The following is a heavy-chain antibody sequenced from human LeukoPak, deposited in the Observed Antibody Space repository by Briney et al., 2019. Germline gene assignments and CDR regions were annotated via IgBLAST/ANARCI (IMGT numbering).Heavy chain of an antibody. CDR3: AREEMATIWSSNRNAFDI. Sequence: GGSLRLSCAASGFTFSSYAMHWVRRAPGKGLAWVAVISYDGSNKYYADSVKGRFTISRDNSKNTLYLQMNSLRAEDTAVYYCAREEMATIWSSNRNAFDIWGQGTMVTVSS. CDR1: GFTFSSYA. V-gene: IGHV3-30-3*01. J-gene: IGHJ3*02. CDR2: ISYDGSNK. D-gene: IGHD5-24*01.